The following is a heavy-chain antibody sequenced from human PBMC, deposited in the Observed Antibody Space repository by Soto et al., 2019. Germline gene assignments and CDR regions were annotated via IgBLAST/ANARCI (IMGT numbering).Heavy chain of an antibody. CDR1: GGSFSGYY. D-gene: IGHD6-13*01. CDR2: INHSGST. Sequence: QVQLQQWGAGLLKPSETLSLTCAVYGGSFSGYYWSWIRQPPGKGLEWIGEINHSGSTNYNPSLISRVKISVDTSKNQFSLNLSSVTAADTAVYYCARSRIAAAGRLDYWGKGTLVTVSS. V-gene: IGHV4-34*01. J-gene: IGHJ4*02. CDR3: ARSRIAAAGRLDY.